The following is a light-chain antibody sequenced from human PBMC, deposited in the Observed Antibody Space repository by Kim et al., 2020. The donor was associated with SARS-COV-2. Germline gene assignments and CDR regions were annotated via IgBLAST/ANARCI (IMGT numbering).Light chain of an antibody. CDR3: QKRYSWPLT. Sequence: LSPGDRAAHSCRASQSVRRYLGWYEEKPGQATRIRIHEASNKATGIPPRFSGSGSGTDFTLTISSVEPEDFAVYYCQKRYSWPLTFGGGTKVDIK. V-gene: IGKV3-11*01. CDR2: EAS. J-gene: IGKJ4*01. CDR1: QSVRRY.